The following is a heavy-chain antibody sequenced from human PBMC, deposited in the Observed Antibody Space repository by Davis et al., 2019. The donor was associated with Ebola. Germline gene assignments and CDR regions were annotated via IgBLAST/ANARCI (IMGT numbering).Heavy chain of an antibody. Sequence: PGGSLRLSCAASGFTFNKYWMHWVRHAPGKGLVYVSRISSDGSSTSYADSVKGRFTVSRDNAKNTLYLQMNSLRPEDTAMYYCAKEAGVREPIYHLDYWGQGTRVTVSS. J-gene: IGHJ4*02. CDR1: GFTFNKYW. CDR3: AKEAGVREPIYHLDY. CDR2: ISSDGSST. D-gene: IGHD1-26*01. V-gene: IGHV3-74*01.